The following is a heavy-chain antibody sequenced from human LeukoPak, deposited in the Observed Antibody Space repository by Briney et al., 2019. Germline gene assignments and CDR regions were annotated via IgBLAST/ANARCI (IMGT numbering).Heavy chain of an antibody. CDR3: ARGPKRFPGWFDP. D-gene: IGHD2-21*01. J-gene: IGHJ5*02. CDR2: IYHSGST. Sequence: PSETLSLTCAVSGGSISSGGYSWSWIRQPPGKGLEWIGYIYHSGSTYYNPSLKSRVTISVDRSKNQFSLKLSSVTAADTAVYYCARGPKRFPGWFDPWGQGTLVTVSS. V-gene: IGHV4-30-2*01. CDR1: GGSISSGGYS.